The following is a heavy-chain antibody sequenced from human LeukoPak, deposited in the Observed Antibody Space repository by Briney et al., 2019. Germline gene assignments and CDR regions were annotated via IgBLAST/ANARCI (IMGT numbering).Heavy chain of an antibody. J-gene: IGHJ4*02. Sequence: GGSLRLSCAASGFTFSSYAMSWVRQAPGKGLEWVSAISGSGGSTYYADSVKGRFTISRDNSKNTLYLQINSLRAEDTAVYYCARARTSGSFCDYWGQGTLVTVSS. CDR2: ISGSGGST. V-gene: IGHV3-23*01. CDR1: GFTFSSYA. D-gene: IGHD1-26*01. CDR3: ARARTSGSFCDY.